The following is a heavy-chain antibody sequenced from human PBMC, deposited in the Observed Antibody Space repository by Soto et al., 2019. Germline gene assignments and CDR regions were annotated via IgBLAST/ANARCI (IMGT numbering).Heavy chain of an antibody. CDR2: ISSSSSYT. D-gene: IGHD6-19*01. Sequence: GGSLRLSCAASGFTFSDYYMSWIRQAPGKGLEWVSYISSSSSYTNYADSVKGRFTISRDNAKNSLYLQMNSLRAEDTAVYYCARVERYSSVWYNAYYYYGMDVWGQGTTVTVSS. CDR3: ARVERYSSVWYNAYYYYGMDV. J-gene: IGHJ6*02. CDR1: GFTFSDYY. V-gene: IGHV3-11*06.